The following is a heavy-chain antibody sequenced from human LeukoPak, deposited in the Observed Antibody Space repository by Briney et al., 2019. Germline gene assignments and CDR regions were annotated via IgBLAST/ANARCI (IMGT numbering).Heavy chain of an antibody. CDR2: ISGSGGPT. V-gene: IGHV3-23*01. CDR3: AKARYTSGWYVLEY. CDR1: GFTFSSYA. J-gene: IGHJ4*02. D-gene: IGHD6-19*01. Sequence: GGSLRLSCAASGFTFSSYALTWVRQAPGKGLEWVSSISGSGGPTFYADSVKGRFTISRDNSKSTLFLQMNSLRAEDTAIYYCAKARYTSGWYVLEYWGRGTQVTVSS.